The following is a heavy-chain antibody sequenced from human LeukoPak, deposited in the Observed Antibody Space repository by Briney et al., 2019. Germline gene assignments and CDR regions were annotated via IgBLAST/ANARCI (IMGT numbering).Heavy chain of an antibody. D-gene: IGHD3-22*01. CDR1: GGSISSYY. CDR2: IYYSGST. Sequence: SETLSLTCTVSGGSISSYYWSWIRQPPGKGLEWIGYIYYSGSTNYNPSLKSRVTISVGTSKNQFSLKLSSVTAADTAVYYCASSDYYDSSGYTYWGQGTLVTVSS. CDR3: ASSDYYDSSGYTY. J-gene: IGHJ4*02. V-gene: IGHV4-59*01.